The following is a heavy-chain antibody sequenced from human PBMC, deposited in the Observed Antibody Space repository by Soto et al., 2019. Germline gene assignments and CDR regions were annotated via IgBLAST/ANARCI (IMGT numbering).Heavy chain of an antibody. D-gene: IGHD5-12*01. CDR2: VIPIYGTT. V-gene: IGHV1-69*01. Sequence: QVQLVQSGAEVKKPGSSVRVSCKTSGGFGINTITWVRQAPGQGLAWMGGVIPIYGTTKYAQNFQGRVTISADESTSTAYMELSSLTSEDTAVYCCANGYDERNYYYGLDVWGQGTPVTVSS. CDR1: GGFGINT. CDR3: ANGYDERNYYYGLDV. J-gene: IGHJ6*02.